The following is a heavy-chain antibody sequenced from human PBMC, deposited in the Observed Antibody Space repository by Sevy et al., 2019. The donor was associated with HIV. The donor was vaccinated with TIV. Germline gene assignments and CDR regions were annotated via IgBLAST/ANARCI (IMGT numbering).Heavy chain of an antibody. CDR3: AREVGRCIDSRDPSYYGIDV. CDR2: IYTSGST. V-gene: IGHV4-4*07. J-gene: IGHJ6*02. CDR1: GGSISSYY. D-gene: IGHD2-15*01. Sequence: SETLSLTCTVSGGSISSYYWSWIRLPAGKGLEWIGRIYTSGSTNYNPSLKSRVTMSVETSKNQFSLKLSSVTAADTAVYYCAREVGRCIDSRDPSYYGIDVWGQGTTVTVSS.